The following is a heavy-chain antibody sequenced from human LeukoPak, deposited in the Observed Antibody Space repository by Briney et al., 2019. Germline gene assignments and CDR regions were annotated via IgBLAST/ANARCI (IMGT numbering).Heavy chain of an antibody. D-gene: IGHD2-21*01. CDR2: ISAYNGNT. CDR3: AHHDVDPIHDYYYGMDV. CDR1: GYTFTSYG. V-gene: IGHV1-18*01. Sequence: ASVKVSCEASGYTFTSYGISWVRQAPGQGLEWMGWISAYNGNTNYAQKLQGRVTMTTDTSTSTAYMELRSLRSDDTAVYYCAHHDVDPIHDYYYGMDVWGQGTTVTVSS. J-gene: IGHJ6*02.